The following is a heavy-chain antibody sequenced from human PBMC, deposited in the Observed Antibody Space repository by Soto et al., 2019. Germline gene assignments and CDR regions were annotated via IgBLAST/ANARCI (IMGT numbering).Heavy chain of an antibody. V-gene: IGHV3-23*01. J-gene: IGHJ4*02. CDR3: AKTFYGDGGGHYFDY. Sequence: EVQLLESGGGLVRPGGSLRLSCAASGFTFSSYAMSWVRQAPGKGLEWVSAISGSGGSTYYADSVKGRFTISRDNSKNTLYLQMNSLRAEDTAVYYCAKTFYGDGGGHYFDYWGQGTLVTVSS. CDR1: GFTFSSYA. D-gene: IGHD4-17*01. CDR2: ISGSGGST.